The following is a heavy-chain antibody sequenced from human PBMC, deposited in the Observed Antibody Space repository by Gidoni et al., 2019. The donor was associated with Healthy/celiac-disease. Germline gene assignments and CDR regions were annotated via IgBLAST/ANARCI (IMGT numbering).Heavy chain of an antibody. CDR3: ARALYYYGSGSYLGAFDI. CDR2: IYTSGST. Sequence: QVQLQESGPGLVKPSETLSLTCTVSGGPISSYYWSWIRQPAGKGLEWIGRIYTSGSTNYNPSLKSRVTMSVDTSKNQFSLKLSSVTAADTAVYYCARALYYYGSGSYLGAFDIWGQGTMVTVSS. V-gene: IGHV4-4*07. J-gene: IGHJ3*02. CDR1: GGPISSYY. D-gene: IGHD3-10*01.